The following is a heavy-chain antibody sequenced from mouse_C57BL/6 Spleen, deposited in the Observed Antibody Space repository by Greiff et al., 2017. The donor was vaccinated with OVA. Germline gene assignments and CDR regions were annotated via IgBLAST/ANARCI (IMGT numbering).Heavy chain of an antibody. CDR1: GYTFTSYW. CDR2: IDPSDSYT. V-gene: IGHV1-59*01. J-gene: IGHJ4*01. D-gene: IGHD1-1*01. CDR3: ARGTTVVAPYYAMDY. Sequence: QVQLKQPGAELVRPGPSVKLSCKASGYTFTSYWMHWVKQRPGQGLEWIGVIDPSDSYTNYNQKFKGKATLTVDTSSSTAYMQLSSLTSEDSAVYYCARGTTVVAPYYAMDYWGQGTSVTVSS.